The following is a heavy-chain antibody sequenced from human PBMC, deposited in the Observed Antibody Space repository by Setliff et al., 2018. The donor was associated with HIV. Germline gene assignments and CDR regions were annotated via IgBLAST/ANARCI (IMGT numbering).Heavy chain of an antibody. CDR2: IKKDGSEK. CDR1: GFTFSSYW. CDR3: ASPCQLRIAFDI. J-gene: IGHJ3*02. V-gene: IGHV3-7*01. Sequence: GESLKISCAASGFTFSSYWMSWVRQAPGKGLGWVANIKKDGSEKYYADSVKGRVTISRDNAKNSLYLQMNSLRAEDTAVYYCASPCQLRIAFDIWGQGTMVTVS. D-gene: IGHD2-2*01.